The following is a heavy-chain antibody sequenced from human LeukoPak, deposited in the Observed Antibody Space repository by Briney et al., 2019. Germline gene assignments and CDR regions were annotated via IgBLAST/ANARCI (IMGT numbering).Heavy chain of an antibody. D-gene: IGHD6-13*01. CDR2: IYSGGTT. CDR1: GFLFDDFA. Sequence: GGSLRLSCTGSGFLFDDFALSWVRQAPGKGLEWVSLIYSGGTTSYADSVKGRFTISRDSSKNTLYLQMNRLRVEDTAIYYCARDPPGIAAGGNGAWGQGTLVTVSS. J-gene: IGHJ5*02. CDR3: ARDPPGIAAGGNGA. V-gene: IGHV3-66*01.